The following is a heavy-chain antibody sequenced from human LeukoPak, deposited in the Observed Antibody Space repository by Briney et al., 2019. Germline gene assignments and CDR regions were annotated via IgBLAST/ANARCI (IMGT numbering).Heavy chain of an antibody. D-gene: IGHD3-3*01. V-gene: IGHV3-74*01. CDR2: INSDGSST. J-gene: IGHJ5*02. Sequence: GGSLRLSCAASGFTFSSYWMHWVRHAPGKGLGWVSRINSDGSSTSYADSVKGRFTISRDNAKNTLYLQMNSLRAEDTAVYYCARGTYYDFWSGPWPFDPWGQGTLVTVSS. CDR1: GFTFSSYW. CDR3: ARGTYYDFWSGPWPFDP.